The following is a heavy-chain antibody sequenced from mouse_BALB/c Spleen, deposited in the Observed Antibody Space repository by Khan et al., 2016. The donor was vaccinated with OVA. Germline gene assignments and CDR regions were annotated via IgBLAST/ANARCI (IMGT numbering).Heavy chain of an antibody. J-gene: IGHJ3*01. Sequence: VRLQQSGTVLARPGTSVRMSCKASGYIFTDYLMHWVKQRPGQGLEWIGSIYPGNNDTNYNQKFKDKAKLTSVPSASTAYMDFSSLTNEDSAVFYCRRAGYGAFAFWGQGTLVTVSA. D-gene: IGHD1-1*01. CDR3: RRAGYGAFAF. V-gene: IGHV1-5*01. CDR1: GYIFTDYL. CDR2: IYPGNNDT.